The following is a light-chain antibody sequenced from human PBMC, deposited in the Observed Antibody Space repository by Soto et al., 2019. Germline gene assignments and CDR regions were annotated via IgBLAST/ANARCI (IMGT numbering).Light chain of an antibody. CDR2: EVT. CDR1: SSDVGGYNY. J-gene: IGLJ1*01. Sequence: QSVLTQPASVSGSPGQSITISCTGTSSDVGGYNYVSWYQQHPGKAPKLMIYEVTNRPSGVSNRFSGSKSGNTASLTISGLQAEDQADYYCSSYTSSSPYVFGNGTKV. V-gene: IGLV2-14*01. CDR3: SSYTSSSPYV.